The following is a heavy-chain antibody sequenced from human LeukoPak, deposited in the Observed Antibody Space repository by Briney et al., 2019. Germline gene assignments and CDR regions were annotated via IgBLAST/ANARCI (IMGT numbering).Heavy chain of an antibody. D-gene: IGHD3-3*01. CDR1: GGTFSSYA. V-gene: IGHV1-69*05. CDR2: IIPIFGTA. Sequence: SVKVSCKASGGTFSSYAISWVRQAPGQGLEWMGGIIPIFGTANYAQKFQGRVTITTDESTSTAYMELSSLRSEDTAVYYCARVRYDFWSGASTPYYYYYMDVWGKGTTVTVSS. J-gene: IGHJ6*03. CDR3: ARVRYDFWSGASTPYYYYYMDV.